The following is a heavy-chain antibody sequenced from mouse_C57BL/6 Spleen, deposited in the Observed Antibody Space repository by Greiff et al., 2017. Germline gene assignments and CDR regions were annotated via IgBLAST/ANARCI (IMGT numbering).Heavy chain of an antibody. V-gene: IGHV1-64*01. CDR3: ARCYGSSSGYAMDH. CDR2: IHPNRGST. CDR1: GYTFTSYW. D-gene: IGHD1-1*01. Sequence: QVQLQQPGAELVKPGASVKLSCKASGYTFTSYWMHWVKQRPGQGLEWIGMIHPNRGSTNYNEKFKSKATLTVDKSSSPAYMQLSSLTSEDSAVYYWARCYGSSSGYAMDHWGPGTSVTVSS. J-gene: IGHJ4*01.